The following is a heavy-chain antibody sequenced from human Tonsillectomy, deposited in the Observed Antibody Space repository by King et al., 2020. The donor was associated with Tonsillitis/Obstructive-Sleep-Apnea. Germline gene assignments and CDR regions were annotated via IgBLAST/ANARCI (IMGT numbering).Heavy chain of an antibody. J-gene: IGHJ4*02. Sequence: VQLVESGGGLVQPGGSLRLSCAASGFTFTNDWMHWVRQAPGKGLVWVSRINSDGSNTTYADSVKGRFAISRDNARNTLFLQMNSLRAEDTAVYYCARGGWYSSSSLGYWGQGSLVTVSS. V-gene: IGHV3-74*01. CDR3: ARGGWYSSSSLGY. CDR2: INSDGSNT. CDR1: GFTFTNDW. D-gene: IGHD6-6*01.